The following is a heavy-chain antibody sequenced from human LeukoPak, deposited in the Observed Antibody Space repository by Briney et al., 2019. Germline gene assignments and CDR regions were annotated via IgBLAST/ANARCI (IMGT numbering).Heavy chain of an antibody. V-gene: IGHV3-21*01. CDR1: GFTFSGYS. CDR3: ARDRLYGDYDSNLDS. CDR2: ISGNSNNI. J-gene: IGHJ4*02. Sequence: PGGSLRLSCAVSGFTFSGYSMNWVRQAPGPGLEWVSSISGNSNNIFYADSVRSRFTISRDNTKNSLYLQMNRLSADDTAPYYCARDRLYGDYDSNLDSWGQGTLVSVSS. D-gene: IGHD4-17*01.